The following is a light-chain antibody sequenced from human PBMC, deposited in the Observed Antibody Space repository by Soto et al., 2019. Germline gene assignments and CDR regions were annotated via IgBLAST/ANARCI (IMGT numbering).Light chain of an antibody. CDR1: GSNIGSSS. CDR3: AAWDDSLNGWV. Sequence: QSVLTQPPSASGTPGQRVTISCSGSGSNIGSSSVTWFRQLPRTAPTLLIYDNNQRPSGVPDRFSGSKSGTSASLAISGLQSEDEADYYCAAWDDSLNGWVFGGGTKLTVL. CDR2: DNN. V-gene: IGLV1-44*01. J-gene: IGLJ3*02.